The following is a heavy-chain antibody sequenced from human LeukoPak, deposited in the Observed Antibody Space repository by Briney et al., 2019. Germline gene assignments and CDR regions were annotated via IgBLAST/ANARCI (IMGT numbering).Heavy chain of an antibody. CDR2: VYHSGTT. J-gene: IGHJ4*02. Sequence: SETLSLTCTVSGYSISSDYYWGWIRQTPGKGLEWIGSVYHSGTTYHNPSLKSRVTMSVDTSKNQCSLTLTSVPAADTALYYCTRELAGTTVEDWGQGTLVTVSS. D-gene: IGHD1-1*01. CDR1: GYSISSDYY. V-gene: IGHV4-38-2*02. CDR3: TRELAGTTVED.